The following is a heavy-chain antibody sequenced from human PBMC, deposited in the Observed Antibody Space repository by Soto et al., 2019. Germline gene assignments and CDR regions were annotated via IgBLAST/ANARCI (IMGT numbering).Heavy chain of an antibody. J-gene: IGHJ5*02. CDR1: GFTFSSYS. D-gene: IGHD3-3*01. Sequence: LRLSCAASGFTFSSYSMNWVRQAPGKGLEWVSSISSSSSYIYYADSVKGRFTISRDNAKNSLYLQMNSLRAEDTAAYYCARVYDFDHSFDPWGQGTQVTVSS. V-gene: IGHV3-21*01. CDR2: ISSSSSYI. CDR3: ARVYDFDHSFDP.